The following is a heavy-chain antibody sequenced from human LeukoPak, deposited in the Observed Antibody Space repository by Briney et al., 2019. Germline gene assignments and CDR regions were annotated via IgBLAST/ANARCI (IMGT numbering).Heavy chain of an antibody. D-gene: IGHD3-22*01. Sequence: ASVKVSCKASGYTFTSYYMHWVRQAPGQGLEWMGLINPTGGSTGYAQKFQGRVTMTRDMSTSTVYMELSSLRSEDAAVYYCARDFDYYDSSVPGAFDIWGQGTMVTVSS. CDR2: INPTGGST. J-gene: IGHJ3*02. V-gene: IGHV1-46*01. CDR1: GYTFTSYY. CDR3: ARDFDYYDSSVPGAFDI.